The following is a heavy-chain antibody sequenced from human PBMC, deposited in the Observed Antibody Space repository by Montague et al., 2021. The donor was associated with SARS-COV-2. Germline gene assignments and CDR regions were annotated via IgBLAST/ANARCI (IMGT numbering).Heavy chain of an antibody. Sequence: SLRLSCVASGFTFSSYWMSWVRQAPGKGLEWVANIKQDGSEKYYVDSVKGRFTISRDNAKNSLYLQMNSLRAEDTAVYYCARDFYGSGSSYYYYGMDVWGQGTTVTVSS. CDR2: IKQDGSEK. V-gene: IGHV3-7*01. CDR3: ARDFYGSGSSYYYYGMDV. J-gene: IGHJ6*02. D-gene: IGHD3-10*01. CDR1: GFTFSSYW.